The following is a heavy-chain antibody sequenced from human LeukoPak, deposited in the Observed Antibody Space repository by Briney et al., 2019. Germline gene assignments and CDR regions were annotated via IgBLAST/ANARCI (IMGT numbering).Heavy chain of an antibody. Sequence: PGGSLRLSCAASGFTFSSYAMSWVRQAPGKGLEWVSAISGSGGSTYYADSVKGRFTISRDNSKNTLYLQMNSLRAEDTAVYYCARVAMVREITNWFDPWGQGTLVTVSS. V-gene: IGHV3-23*01. J-gene: IGHJ5*02. D-gene: IGHD3-10*01. CDR2: ISGSGGST. CDR1: GFTFSSYA. CDR3: ARVAMVREITNWFDP.